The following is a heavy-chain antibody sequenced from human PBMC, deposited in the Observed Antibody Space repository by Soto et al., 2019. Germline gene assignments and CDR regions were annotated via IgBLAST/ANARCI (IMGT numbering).Heavy chain of an antibody. D-gene: IGHD3-22*01. CDR1: GYTFTGYY. CDR3: ARYYYDSSGPGSGAFDI. J-gene: IGHJ3*02. CDR2: INPNSGGT. V-gene: IGHV1-2*04. Sequence: ASVKVSCKASGYTFTGYYMHWVRQARGQGLEWMGWINPNSGGTNYAQKFQGWVTMTRDTSISTAYMELSRLRSDDTAVYYCARYYYDSSGPGSGAFDIWGQGTMVTVSS.